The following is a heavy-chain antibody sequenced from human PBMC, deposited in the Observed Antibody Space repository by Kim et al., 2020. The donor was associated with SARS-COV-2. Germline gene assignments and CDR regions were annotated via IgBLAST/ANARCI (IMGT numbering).Heavy chain of an antibody. CDR1: GFTFSSYA. Sequence: GGSLRLSCAASGFTFSSYAMHWVRQAPGKGLEWVAVISYDGSNKYYADSVKGRFTISRDNSKNTLYLQMNSLRAEDTAVYYCARDLESSLATVVTLLGYYYYGMDGWGQGTTVTVSS. V-gene: IGHV3-30*04. CDR3: ARDLESSLATVVTLLGYYYYGMDG. J-gene: IGHJ6*02. CDR2: ISYDGSNK. D-gene: IGHD4-17*01.